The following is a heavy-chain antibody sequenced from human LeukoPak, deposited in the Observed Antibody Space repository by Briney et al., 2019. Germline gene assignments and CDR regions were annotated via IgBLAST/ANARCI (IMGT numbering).Heavy chain of an antibody. D-gene: IGHD6-13*01. J-gene: IGHJ6*02. V-gene: IGHV4-4*07. CDR3: ARDLGYSSSWRSRYGMDV. CDR2: IYTSGST. Sequence: PSETLSLTCTVSGGSISSYYWSWIRQPAGKGLEWIGRIYTSGSTNYNPSLKSRVTMSVDTSKNQFSLKLSSVTAADTAVYYCARDLGYSSSWRSRYGMDVWGQGTTVTVSS. CDR1: GGSISSYY.